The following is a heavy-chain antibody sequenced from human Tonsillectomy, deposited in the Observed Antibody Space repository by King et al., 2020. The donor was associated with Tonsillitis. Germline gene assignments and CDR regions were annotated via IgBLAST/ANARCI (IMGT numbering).Heavy chain of an antibody. CDR1: GGSISSYY. CDR2: IYYSGGT. D-gene: IGHD4-17*01. J-gene: IGHJ4*02. Sequence: VQLQESGPGLVKPSETLSLTCTVSGGSISSYYWSWIRQPPGKGLEWIGYIYYSGGTNYNPSLKSRVTISVDTSKNQFSLKLSSVTAADTAVYYCARHDPTVTTYKWPFDYWGQGTLVTVSS. CDR3: ARHDPTVTTYKWPFDY. V-gene: IGHV4-59*08.